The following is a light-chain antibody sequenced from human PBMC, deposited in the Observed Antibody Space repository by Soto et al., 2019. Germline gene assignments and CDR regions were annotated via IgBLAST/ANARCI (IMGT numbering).Light chain of an antibody. Sequence: DIPMTQSPSTLSASVGDRVTITCRASQSISSWSAWYQQKPGKAPKLLIYDASSLESGVPSRFSGSGSGTEFTLTISSLQPDDFATYYCQHYNSYSRSTFGQGTRLEIK. CDR3: QHYNSYSRST. CDR1: QSISSW. CDR2: DAS. J-gene: IGKJ5*01. V-gene: IGKV1-5*01.